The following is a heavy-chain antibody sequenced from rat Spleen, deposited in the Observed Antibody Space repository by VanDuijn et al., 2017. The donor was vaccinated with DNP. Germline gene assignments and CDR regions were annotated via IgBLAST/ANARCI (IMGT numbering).Heavy chain of an antibody. J-gene: IGHJ2*01. V-gene: IGHV2-27*01. CDR2: IQSGGNT. CDR3: AVLGRYY. Sequence: QVQLKASGPGLVQPSQTLSLTCTVSGISLTRYNVHWLRQPPGQGLEGMGRIQSGGNTDYKSGLKSRLSISRDTSKSQVFLKMNSVQTEDTAMYFCAVLGRYYWGHGVMVPVSS. CDR1: GISLTRYN.